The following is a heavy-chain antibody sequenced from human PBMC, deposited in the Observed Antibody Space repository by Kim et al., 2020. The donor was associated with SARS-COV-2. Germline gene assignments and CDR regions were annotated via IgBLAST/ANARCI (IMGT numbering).Heavy chain of an antibody. V-gene: IGHV3-30-3*01. CDR1: GFTFSSCS. D-gene: IGHD3-10*01. Sequence: GGSLRLSCAASGFTFSSCSMHWVRQAPGKGLEWVAVISYDGSNKNYADSVKGRFTISRDNSKNTLYLQMNSLRAGYTALYYCARDPGSRLRGLTYSYYGMDVGGQETTVTVSS. J-gene: IGHJ6*02. CDR2: ISYDGSNK. CDR3: ARDPGSRLRGLTYSYYGMDV.